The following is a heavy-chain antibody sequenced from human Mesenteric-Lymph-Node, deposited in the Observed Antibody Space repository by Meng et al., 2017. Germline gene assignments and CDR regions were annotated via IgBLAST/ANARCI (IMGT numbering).Heavy chain of an antibody. CDR3: ARVYYYDSSGYYDY. CDR1: GYTFTGHY. V-gene: IGHV1-2*02. J-gene: IGHJ4*02. Sequence: ASVKVSCKASGYTFTGHYIHWVRQAPGQGLEYMGWIDPNSGATQFAQKFQGRVTMTRDTSTSTVYMELSSLRSEDTAVYYCARVYYYDSSGYYDYWGQGTLVTVSS. D-gene: IGHD3-22*01. CDR2: IDPNSGAT.